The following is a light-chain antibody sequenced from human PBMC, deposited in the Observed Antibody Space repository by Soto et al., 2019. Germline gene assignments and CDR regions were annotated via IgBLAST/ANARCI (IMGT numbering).Light chain of an antibody. CDR1: NSDVGGYNY. Sequence: QSALTQPASVSGSPGQSITISCTGSNSDVGGYNYVSWYQQHPGKAPKLIIYDVTDRPSGVSNRFSGSKSGNTASLTISGLQAGDEADYYCSSYTTSSTRVFGTGTKLTVL. J-gene: IGLJ1*01. CDR2: DVT. V-gene: IGLV2-14*03. CDR3: SSYTTSSTRV.